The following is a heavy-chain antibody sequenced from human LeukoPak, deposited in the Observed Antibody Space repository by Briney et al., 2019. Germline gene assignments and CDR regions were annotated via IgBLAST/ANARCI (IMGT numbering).Heavy chain of an antibody. CDR2: IIPIFGTA. CDR1: GGTFSSYA. CDR3: ARERGGGYYDKGDAFDI. Sequence: SVKVSCKASGGTFSSYAVSWVRQAPGQGLEWVGRIIPIFGTANYAQKFQGRVTITTDESTSTAYMELSSLRSEDTAVYYCARERGGGYYDKGDAFDIWGQGTMVTVSS. D-gene: IGHD3-22*01. J-gene: IGHJ3*02. V-gene: IGHV1-69*05.